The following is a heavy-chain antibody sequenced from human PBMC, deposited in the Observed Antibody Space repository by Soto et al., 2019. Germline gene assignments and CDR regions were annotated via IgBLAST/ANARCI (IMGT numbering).Heavy chain of an antibody. Sequence: ASVKVSCKASGGTFSSYAISWVRQAPGQGLEWMGGIIPIFGTANYAQKFQGRVTITADESTSTAYMELSSLRSEDTAVYYCARRQFYSGSYYAAFDIWGQGTMVTVSS. CDR2: IIPIFGTA. J-gene: IGHJ3*02. D-gene: IGHD1-26*01. CDR1: GGTFSSYA. CDR3: ARRQFYSGSYYAAFDI. V-gene: IGHV1-69*13.